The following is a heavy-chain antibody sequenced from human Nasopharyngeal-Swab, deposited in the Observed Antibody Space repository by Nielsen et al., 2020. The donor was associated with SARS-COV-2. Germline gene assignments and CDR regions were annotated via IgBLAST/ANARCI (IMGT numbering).Heavy chain of an antibody. D-gene: IGHD6-13*01. CDR3: ARDGIAAAGYYYYYYGMDV. CDR2: TYYRSKWYN. J-gene: IGHJ6*02. Sequence: WIRQSPSRGLEWLGRTYYRSKWYNDYAVSVKSRITINPDTSKNQFSLQLNSETPEDTAVYYCARDGIAAAGYYYYYYGMDVWGQGTTVTVSS. V-gene: IGHV6-1*01.